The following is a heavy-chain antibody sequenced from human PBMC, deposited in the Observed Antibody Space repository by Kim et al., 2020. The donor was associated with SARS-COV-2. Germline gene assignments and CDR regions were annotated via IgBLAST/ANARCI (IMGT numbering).Heavy chain of an antibody. V-gene: IGHV3-23*01. CDR1: GFTFSSYA. J-gene: IGHJ3*02. CDR2: ISGSGGST. CDR3: AKDDVLLWFGTPGAFDI. D-gene: IGHD3-10*01. Sequence: GGSLRLSCAASGFTFSSYAMSWVRQAPGKGLEWVSAISGSGGSTYYADSVKGRFTISRDNSKNTLYLQMNSLRAEDTAVYYCAKDDVLLWFGTPGAFDIWGQGTMVTVSS.